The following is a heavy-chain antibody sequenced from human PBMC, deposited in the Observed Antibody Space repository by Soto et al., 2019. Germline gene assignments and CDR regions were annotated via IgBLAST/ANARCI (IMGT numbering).Heavy chain of an antibody. CDR1: GGSINYNSYY. Sequence: PSETLSLTCSVSGGSINYNSYYWGWIRQPPGKGLEWVGGIFYTGTTYYSPSLKDRVTISVDTSKNSFSLNLTSVTAADTAVYSCARLVVVAPVANAWGQGTLVTVSS. V-gene: IGHV4-39*02. J-gene: IGHJ5*02. D-gene: IGHD2-15*01. CDR2: IFYTGTT. CDR3: ARLVVVAPVANA.